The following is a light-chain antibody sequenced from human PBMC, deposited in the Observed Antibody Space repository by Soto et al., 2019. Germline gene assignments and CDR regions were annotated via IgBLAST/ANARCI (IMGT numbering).Light chain of an antibody. J-gene: IGKJ4*01. V-gene: IGKV3D-15*01. CDR3: QQYNNWPLT. CDR2: DAS. Sequence: EIVMTQSPATLSVSPGDRATLSCRASQSVDNDLAWYQQKPGQPPRLLNYDASTRATGIPARFSGSQSGTEFTLTISSLLSEDFAVYFCQQYNNWPLTFGGGTKVETK. CDR1: QSVDND.